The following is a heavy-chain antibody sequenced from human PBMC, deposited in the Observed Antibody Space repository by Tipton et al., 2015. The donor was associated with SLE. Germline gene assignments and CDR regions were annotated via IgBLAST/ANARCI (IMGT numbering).Heavy chain of an antibody. CDR2: VYSSGST. V-gene: IGHV4-59*12. CDR3: SRGLTYSSSSYYYYYYYMDV. D-gene: IGHD6-6*01. Sequence: TLSLTCTVSGGSISGYYWSWIRQSPGEGLEWIGYVYSSGSTHYNPSLKSRVTISVDTSKNQFSLKLTSVTAADTAVYYCSRGLTYSSSSYYYYYYYMDVWGKGTTGTVSS. J-gene: IGHJ6*03. CDR1: GGSISGYY.